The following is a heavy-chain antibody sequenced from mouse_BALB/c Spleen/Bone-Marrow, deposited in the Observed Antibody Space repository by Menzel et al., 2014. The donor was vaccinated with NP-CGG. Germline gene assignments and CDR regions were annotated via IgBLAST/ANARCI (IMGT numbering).Heavy chain of an antibody. CDR3: ARLAVWGAMDY. CDR1: GFDFSRYW. V-gene: IGHV4-2*02. Sequence: EVKLQESGGGLVQPGGSLNLSCAASGFDFSRYWMSWARRAPGKGQEWIGEINPGSSTINYTPSLKDKFIISRDNAKNTLYLQMSKVRSEDTALYYCARLAVWGAMDYWGQGTSVTVSS. CDR2: INPGSSTI. J-gene: IGHJ4*01. D-gene: IGHD2-10*02.